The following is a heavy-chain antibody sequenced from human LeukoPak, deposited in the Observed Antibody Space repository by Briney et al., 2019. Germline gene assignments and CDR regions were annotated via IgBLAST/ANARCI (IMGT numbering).Heavy chain of an antibody. D-gene: IGHD2-15*01. J-gene: IGHJ6*02. CDR1: GFTVSSNY. CDR2: IYSGGST. Sequence: GGSLRLSCAASGFTVSSNYMSWVRQAPGKGLGWVSVIYSGGSTYYADSVKGRFTISRDNSKNTLYLQMNSLRAEDTAVYYCARDRAVVVVAARYYYYGMDVWGQGTTVTVSS. V-gene: IGHV3-66*01. CDR3: ARDRAVVVVAARYYYYGMDV.